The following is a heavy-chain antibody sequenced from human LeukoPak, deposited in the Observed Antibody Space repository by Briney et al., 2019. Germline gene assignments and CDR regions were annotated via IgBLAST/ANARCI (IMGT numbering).Heavy chain of an antibody. J-gene: IGHJ4*02. Sequence: GGSLRLSCAASGFTVSSNYMSWVRQAPGKGLEWVSVIYSGGSTYYADSVKGRFTISRDNSKNTLYLQMNSLRAEDTAVYHCARFNLGYCSSTSCYTSGYFDYWGQGTLVTVSS. CDR2: IYSGGST. V-gene: IGHV3-53*01. D-gene: IGHD2-2*02. CDR1: GFTVSSNY. CDR3: ARFNLGYCSSTSCYTSGYFDY.